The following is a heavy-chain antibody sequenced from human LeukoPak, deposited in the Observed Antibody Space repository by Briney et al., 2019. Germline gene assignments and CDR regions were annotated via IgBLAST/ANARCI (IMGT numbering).Heavy chain of an antibody. CDR2: INPNSGGT. CDR3: ARVYGSGSYRSFDY. D-gene: IGHD3-10*01. Sequence: ASVKVSCKASGYTFTGYYMHWVRQAPGQGLEWMGWINPNSGGTNYAQKFQGRVTMTRDTSISTAYMELSRLRSDDTAVYYCARVYGSGSYRSFDYWGQGTLVTVSS. V-gene: IGHV1-2*02. CDR1: GYTFTGYY. J-gene: IGHJ4*02.